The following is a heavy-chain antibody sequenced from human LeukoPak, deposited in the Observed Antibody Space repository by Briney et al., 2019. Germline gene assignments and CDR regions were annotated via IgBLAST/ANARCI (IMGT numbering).Heavy chain of an antibody. J-gene: IGHJ6*02. D-gene: IGHD1-14*01. CDR1: GGSISSYY. V-gene: IGHV4-59*01. CDR3: ARGTGYYYYGMDV. Sequence: SETLSLTCTVSGGSISSYYWSWIRQPPGKGLEWIWYIYYSGSTNYNPSLKSRVTISVDTSNNQSSLKLSTVTAADAAVYYCARGTGYYYYGMDVWGQGTTVTVSS. CDR2: IYYSGST.